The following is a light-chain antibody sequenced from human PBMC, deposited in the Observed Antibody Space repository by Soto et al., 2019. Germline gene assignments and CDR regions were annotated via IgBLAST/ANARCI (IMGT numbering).Light chain of an antibody. V-gene: IGLV1-40*01. Sequence: QSVLTQPPSVSGAPGQRVTISCTGSSSNIGAGYDVHWYQQLPGTAPKLLIYGNSNRPSGVPDRFSGSKSGTSASLAITGLQAEYEADYYCQSYDSSLRGLVFGTGTKLTVL. CDR1: SSNIGAGYD. CDR2: GNS. J-gene: IGLJ1*01. CDR3: QSYDSSLRGLV.